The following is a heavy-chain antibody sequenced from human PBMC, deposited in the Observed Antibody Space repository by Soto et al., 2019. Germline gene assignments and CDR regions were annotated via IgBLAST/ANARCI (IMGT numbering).Heavy chain of an antibody. Sequence: QVQLQESGPGLVKPSGILSLTCNVSGGSITNNNWWSWVRQPPGKGLEWIGAIYHSGHTNFNPSLKSRATLSLDYAENQFSLKLTSATAADTAISYCASIAYSASGFDYWGQGTLVTVSS. V-gene: IGHV4-4*02. CDR2: IYHSGHT. CDR1: GGSITNNNW. CDR3: ASIAYSASGFDY. D-gene: IGHD1-26*01. J-gene: IGHJ4*02.